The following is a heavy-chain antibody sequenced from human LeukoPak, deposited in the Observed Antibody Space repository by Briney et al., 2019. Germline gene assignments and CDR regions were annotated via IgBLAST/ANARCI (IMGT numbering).Heavy chain of an antibody. Sequence: PAGSLRLSCAASGFTFSSYAMSWVRPAPGKGPEWVSAISGSGSSTYYADSVKGWFTISRDNSKNTLYLQMNSLRGAETGVYYCAKDLEPMNGDYGYDYWGQGTLVIVSS. D-gene: IGHD4-17*01. CDR2: ISGSGSST. CDR3: AKDLEPMNGDYGYDY. J-gene: IGHJ4*02. V-gene: IGHV3-23*01. CDR1: GFTFSSYA.